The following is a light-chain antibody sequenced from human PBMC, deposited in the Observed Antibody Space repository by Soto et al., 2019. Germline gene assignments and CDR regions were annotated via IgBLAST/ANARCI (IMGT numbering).Light chain of an antibody. CDR2: KAS. CDR3: QQYNGYSWT. V-gene: IGKV1-5*03. CDR1: QSISSR. Sequence: DIQMTQSPSTLSASVEDRVTITCRASQSISSRLAWYQQKPGKAPKLLIYKASSLESGVPSRFSGSGSGTEFTLTISSLQPDDFATYFCQQYNGYSWTFGQGTKVEIK. J-gene: IGKJ1*01.